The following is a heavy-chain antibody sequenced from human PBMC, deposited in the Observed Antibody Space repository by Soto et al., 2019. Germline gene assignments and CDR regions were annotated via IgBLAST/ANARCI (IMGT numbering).Heavy chain of an antibody. CDR2: FYDGNT. D-gene: IGHD3-10*01. J-gene: IGHJ4*02. V-gene: IGHV4-39*01. Sequence: PSETLSLTCLVSAGSITRRSSYWAWIRQPPGKGLEWVGPFYDGNTYHNPSLRSRITIAVDTSKNQFSLKLNSVAAADTAFYYCANTRGLAVGGSFDYWGQGMLVTVSS. CDR1: AGSITRRSSY. CDR3: ANTRGLAVGGSFDY.